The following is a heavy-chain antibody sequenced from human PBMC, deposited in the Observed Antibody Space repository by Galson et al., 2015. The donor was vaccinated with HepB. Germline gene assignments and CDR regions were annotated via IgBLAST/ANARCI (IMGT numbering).Heavy chain of an antibody. CDR3: ARGSSTRQPTFDY. J-gene: IGHJ4*02. V-gene: IGHV3-33*01. Sequence: SLRLSCAASGFTFSSYGMHWVRQAPGKGLEWVAVIWYDGSNKYYADSVKGRFTISRDNSKNTLYLQMNSLRAEDTAVYYCARGSSTRQPTFDYWGQGTLVTVSS. CDR2: IWYDGSNK. CDR1: GFTFSSYG. D-gene: IGHD2-2*01.